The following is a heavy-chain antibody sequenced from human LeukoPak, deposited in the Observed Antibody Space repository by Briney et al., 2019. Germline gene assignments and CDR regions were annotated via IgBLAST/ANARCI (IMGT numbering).Heavy chain of an antibody. V-gene: IGHV3-13*05. Sequence: GGSLRLSCAASGFTFSSYDMHWVRQATGKGLEWVSAIGTAGDPYYPGSVKGRFTISRDNGKNSLYLQMNSLGAEDTAVYFCARDRLDRSTTVTTLYAFDYWGQGTLVTVSS. CDR2: IGTAGDP. D-gene: IGHD4-17*01. J-gene: IGHJ4*02. CDR1: GFTFSSYD. CDR3: ARDRLDRSTTVTTLYAFDY.